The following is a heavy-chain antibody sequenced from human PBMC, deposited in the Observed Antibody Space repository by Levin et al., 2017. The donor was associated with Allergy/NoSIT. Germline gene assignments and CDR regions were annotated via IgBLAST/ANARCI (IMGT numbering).Heavy chain of an antibody. D-gene: IGHD6-13*01. CDR3: ARSLSSSWYDWSDA. CDR1: FSPFPRYA. J-gene: IGHJ5*02. CDR2: INTKIGAP. Sequence: SSVPVSFPASFSPFPRYAMNWVRQAPGQGLEWMGWINTKIGAPTYAEGFRGRFVFSLDTSVSTAYLQISSLKAEDTAMYYCARSLSSSWYDWSDAWGQGTLVTVSS. V-gene: IGHV7-4-1*02.